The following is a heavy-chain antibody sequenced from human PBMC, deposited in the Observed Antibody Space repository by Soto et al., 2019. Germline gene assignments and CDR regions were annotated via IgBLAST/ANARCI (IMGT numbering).Heavy chain of an antibody. CDR3: AKDFASTTVITRDY. J-gene: IGHJ4*02. D-gene: IGHD4-17*01. CDR1: GFTFSSYA. Sequence: GGSLRLSCAASGFTFSSYAMSWVRQAPGKGLEWVSAISGSGGSTYYADSVKGRFTISRDNSKNTLYLQMNSLRAEDTAVYYCAKDFASTTVITRDYWGQGTLVTVSS. CDR2: ISGSGGST. V-gene: IGHV3-23*01.